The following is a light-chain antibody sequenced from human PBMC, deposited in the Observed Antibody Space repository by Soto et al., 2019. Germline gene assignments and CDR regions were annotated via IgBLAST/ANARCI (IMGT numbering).Light chain of an antibody. J-gene: IGKJ2*01. V-gene: IGKV1-5*03. CDR1: QSIDRW. CDR3: QQYKTYTYT. CDR2: RAS. Sequence: DIQMTQSPSTLSASVGERVTITCRASQSIDRWLAWYQQKPGKAPKLLIYRASSLESGVPSRFSGSGSGTEFTLTISSLQPDSFTTYYCQQYKTYTYTFAQGTKLEIK.